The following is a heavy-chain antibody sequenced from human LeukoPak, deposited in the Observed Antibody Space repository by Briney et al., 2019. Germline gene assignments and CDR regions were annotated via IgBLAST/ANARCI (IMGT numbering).Heavy chain of an antibody. V-gene: IGHV3-74*01. Sequence: GGSLRLSCAASGFTFSTYWMHWVRQDPGKGLVWVTHINSDGSSTSYADSVKGRFTISRDNAKNTLYLQMNSLRAEDTAVYYCARGFCSATSCYSRPDYWGQGTLVTVSS. CDR3: ARGFCSATSCYSRPDY. CDR1: GFTFSTYW. D-gene: IGHD2-15*01. CDR2: INSDGSST. J-gene: IGHJ4*02.